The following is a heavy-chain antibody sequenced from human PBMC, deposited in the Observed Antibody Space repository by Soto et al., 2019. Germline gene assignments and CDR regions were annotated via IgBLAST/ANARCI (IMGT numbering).Heavy chain of an antibody. CDR2: ISSSSSYI. CDR1: GFTFSSYS. CDR3: ARIYCTSTSCYYPYYYGMHV. V-gene: IGHV3-21*01. D-gene: IGHD2-2*01. Sequence: GSLRLSCAASGFTFSSYSMNWVRQAPGKGLEWVSSISSSSSYIYYADSVKGRFTISRDNAKNSLYLQMNSLRAEDTAVYYCARIYCTSTSCYYPYYYGMHVWGQGTTVTVSS. J-gene: IGHJ6*02.